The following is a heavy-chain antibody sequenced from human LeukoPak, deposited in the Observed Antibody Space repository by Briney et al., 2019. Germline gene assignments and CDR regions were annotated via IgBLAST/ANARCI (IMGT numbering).Heavy chain of an antibody. Sequence: GGSLRLSCAASGFTFSSYGMHWVRQAPGKGLEWVAVISYDGSNKYYADSVKGRFTISRDNSKNTLYLQMNSLRAEDTAVYYCTKDPYSSSWYGGYYFDYWGQGTLVTVSS. CDR1: GFTFSSYG. D-gene: IGHD6-13*01. J-gene: IGHJ4*02. CDR3: TKDPYSSSWYGGYYFDY. V-gene: IGHV3-30*18. CDR2: ISYDGSNK.